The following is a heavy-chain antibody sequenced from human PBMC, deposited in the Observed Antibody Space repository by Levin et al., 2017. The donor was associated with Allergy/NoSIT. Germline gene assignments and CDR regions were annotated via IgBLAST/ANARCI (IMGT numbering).Heavy chain of an antibody. CDR3: AREVGDTAADTFDI. Sequence: ASVKVSCKASGYSFTNFGLSWVRQAPGQGLEWMGWISPYNGDTHYAQKFQGRVTMTTDTSTSTAYMDLRSVRADDPALYYCAREVGDTAADTFDIWGKGTMVAVSS. CDR1: GYSFTNFG. J-gene: IGHJ3*02. CDR2: ISPYNGDT. V-gene: IGHV1-18*01. D-gene: IGHD5-18*01.